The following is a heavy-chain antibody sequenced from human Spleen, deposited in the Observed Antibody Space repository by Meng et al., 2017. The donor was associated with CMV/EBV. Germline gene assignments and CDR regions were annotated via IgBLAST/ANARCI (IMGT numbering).Heavy chain of an antibody. CDR2: INPISGDT. CDR3: AREPRLHWGSSYYYGMDV. CDR1: GYTFTGYY. Sequence: ASVKVSCKASGYTFTGYYLNWVRQAPGQGLEWMGWINPISGDTNYAQKFQGRVTMTRDTSISTAYMELSRLRSDDTAVYYCAREPRLHWGSSYYYGMDVWGQGTTVTVSS. V-gene: IGHV1-2*02. D-gene: IGHD3-16*01. J-gene: IGHJ6*02.